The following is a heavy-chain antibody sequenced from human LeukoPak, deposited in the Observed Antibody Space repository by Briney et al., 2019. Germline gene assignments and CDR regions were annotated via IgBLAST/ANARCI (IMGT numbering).Heavy chain of an antibody. CDR2: ISYDGSNK. V-gene: IGHV3-30*18. Sequence: GGSLRLSCAASGFTFSSYGMHWVRRAPGKGLEWVAVISYDGSNKYYADSVKGRFTISRDNSKNTLYLQMNSLRAEDTAVYYCAKDHATVPLDWGQGTLVTVSS. D-gene: IGHD4-11*01. CDR3: AKDHATVPLD. J-gene: IGHJ4*02. CDR1: GFTFSSYG.